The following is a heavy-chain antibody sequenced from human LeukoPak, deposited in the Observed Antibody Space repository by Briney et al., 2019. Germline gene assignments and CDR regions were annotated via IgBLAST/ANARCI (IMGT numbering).Heavy chain of an antibody. D-gene: IGHD2-2*01. CDR2: ISYDGSNK. V-gene: IGHV3-30-3*01. CDR1: GFTFSSYA. J-gene: IGHJ4*02. Sequence: PGGSLRLSCAASGFTFSSYAMHWVRQAPGKGLEWVAVISYDGSNKYYADSVKGRFTISRDNSKNTLYLQMNSLRAEDTAVYYCARDPTICSSTSCDDYWGQGTLVTVSS. CDR3: ARDPTICSSTSCDDY.